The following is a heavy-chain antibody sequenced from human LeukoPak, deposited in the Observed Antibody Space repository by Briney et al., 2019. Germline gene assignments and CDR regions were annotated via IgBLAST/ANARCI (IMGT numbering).Heavy chain of an antibody. J-gene: IGHJ2*01. Sequence: SVKVSCKASGGTFSSYAISWVRQAPGQGLEWMGGIIPIFGSANYAQSFQGRVTITADDSTSTAYMKLSSLRSEDTAVYYCAIHPYDYWYFDLWGRGTLVTVSS. CDR1: GGTFSSYA. CDR2: IIPIFGSA. CDR3: AIHPYDYWYFDL. V-gene: IGHV1-69*13. D-gene: IGHD5-12*01.